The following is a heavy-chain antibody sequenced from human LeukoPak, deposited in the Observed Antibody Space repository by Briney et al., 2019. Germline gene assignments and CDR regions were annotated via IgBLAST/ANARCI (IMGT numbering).Heavy chain of an antibody. CDR1: GFSFSTFA. J-gene: IGHJ3*01. D-gene: IGHD3-16*01. CDR2: IWNDGSIE. Sequence: RGSLRLSCTASGFSFSTFAMHWVRHAPGKGLEWVAVIWNDGSIEYYDASVKGRFTISGDSSKNTLFLQRSSLRAHDTATYYCVKTMVTFGGLIRTDAFDFWGQGTLVSVSS. CDR3: VKTMVTFGGLIRTDAFDF. V-gene: IGHV3-30*02.